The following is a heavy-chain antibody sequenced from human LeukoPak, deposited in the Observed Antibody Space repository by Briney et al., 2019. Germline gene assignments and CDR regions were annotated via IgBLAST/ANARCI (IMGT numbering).Heavy chain of an antibody. Sequence: PGGSLRLSCVASGFAVGSNYMSWVRQAPGKGLEWVSIIYSGGSRYYADSVKGRFTISRDISQNTLFLEMNSLRVEDTAVYYCARVPVLGPRENFQRWGQGPLVTVSS. J-gene: IGHJ1*01. CDR3: ARVPVLGPRENFQR. CDR1: GFAVGSNY. CDR2: IYSGGSR. D-gene: IGHD3-16*01. V-gene: IGHV3-66*01.